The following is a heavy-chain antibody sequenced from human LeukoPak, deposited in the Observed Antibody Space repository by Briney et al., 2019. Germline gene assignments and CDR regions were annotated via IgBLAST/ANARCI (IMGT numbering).Heavy chain of an antibody. V-gene: IGHV4-4*07. CDR1: GGSISSYY. J-gene: IGHJ6*03. Sequence: SETLSLTCTVSGGSISSYYWSWIRQPAGKGLEWIGRIYTSGSTNYNPSLKSRVTMSVDTSKNQFSLKLSSVTAADTAVYYCARDKHSGSYGYYYMDVWGKGTTVTVSS. CDR3: ARDKHSGSYGYYYMDV. CDR2: IYTSGST. D-gene: IGHD1-26*01.